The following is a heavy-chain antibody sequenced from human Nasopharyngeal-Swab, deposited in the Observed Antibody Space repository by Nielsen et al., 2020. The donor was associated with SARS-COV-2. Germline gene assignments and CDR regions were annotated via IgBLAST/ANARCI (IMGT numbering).Heavy chain of an antibody. D-gene: IGHD3-10*01. CDR1: GFTFSSYS. CDR2: ISSSGSHK. Sequence: GGSLRLSCAASGFTFSSYSMNWVRQAPGKGLEWVSFISSSGSHKYYADSMKGRFTISRDNAKSSLYLQLSSLRAEDTAVYYCVRVEEYYYGSGSLSDNWGQGTLVTVSS. J-gene: IGHJ4*02. V-gene: IGHV3-21*01. CDR3: VRVEEYYYGSGSLSDN.